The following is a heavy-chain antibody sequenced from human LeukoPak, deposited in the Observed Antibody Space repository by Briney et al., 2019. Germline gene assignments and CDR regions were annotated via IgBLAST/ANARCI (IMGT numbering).Heavy chain of an antibody. CDR3: ARDHLYYDYVWGSYRGYHDAFDI. J-gene: IGHJ3*02. V-gene: IGHV1-2*02. CDR1: GYTFTGYY. Sequence: ASVKVSCKASGYTFTGYYMHWVRQAPGQGLEWMGWINPNSGCTNYAQQFQGRVTMTRDTSISTAYMELSRLRSDDTAVYSCARDHLYYDYVWGSYRGYHDAFDIWGQGTMVTVSS. D-gene: IGHD3-16*02. CDR2: INPNSGCT.